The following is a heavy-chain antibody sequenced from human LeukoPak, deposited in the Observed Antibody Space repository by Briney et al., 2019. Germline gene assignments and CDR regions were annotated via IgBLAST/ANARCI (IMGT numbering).Heavy chain of an antibody. J-gene: IGHJ2*01. CDR2: IWGSGTST. Sequence: GGSLRPSCAASGFTLSSYAMSWVRQAPGKGLEWVSSIWGSGTSTYYADSVKGRFTISRDNSKNTLYLQMNSLRAEDTAAYYCAQGARADTYWYFDLWGRGTLVTVSS. V-gene: IGHV3-23*01. CDR1: GFTLSSYA. D-gene: IGHD3-16*01. CDR3: AQGARADTYWYFDL.